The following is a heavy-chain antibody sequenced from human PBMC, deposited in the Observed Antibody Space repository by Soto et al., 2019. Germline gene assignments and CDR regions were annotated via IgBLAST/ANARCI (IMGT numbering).Heavy chain of an antibody. V-gene: IGHV1-69*05. D-gene: IGHD2-21*02. Sequence: GSQVKVSCKASGGAFSIYVGSLVRQATGQGLEWMGAIIPIFGTANYAQNLQDRLTITRDTSASTVYMDLSSLKSEDTSVYFCVRDGGDCGYRLTYYYYLGLDVWGQGTTVTVSS. J-gene: IGHJ6*02. CDR3: VRDGGDCGYRLTYYYYLGLDV. CDR1: GGAFSIYV. CDR2: IIPIFGTA.